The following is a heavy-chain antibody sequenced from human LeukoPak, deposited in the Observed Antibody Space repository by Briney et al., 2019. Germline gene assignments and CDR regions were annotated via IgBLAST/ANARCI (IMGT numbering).Heavy chain of an antibody. CDR3: ARDGELIAARPGY. V-gene: IGHV1-69*05. J-gene: IGHJ4*02. CDR2: IIPIFGTA. CDR1: GGTFSSYA. Sequence: SVKVSCKASGGTFSSYAISWVRQAPGQGLEWMGGIIPIFGTANYAQKFQGRVTMTTDTSTSTAYMELRSLRSDDTAVYYCARDGELIAARPGYWGQGTLVTVSS. D-gene: IGHD6-6*01.